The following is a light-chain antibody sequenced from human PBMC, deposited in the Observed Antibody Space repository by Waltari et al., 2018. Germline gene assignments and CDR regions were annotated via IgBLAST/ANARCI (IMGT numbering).Light chain of an antibody. J-gene: IGKJ5*01. Sequence: EIVLTQSPGTLSLSPGERVTLSCRASQSVSSRWLAWYQQKPGQAPRLLIYGASSRATDIPDRFSGSGSGTDFTLTIARLEPEDFAMYYCQQYGNSAPITFGQGTRLEIK. CDR2: GAS. CDR3: QQYGNSAPIT. V-gene: IGKV3-20*01. CDR1: QSVSSRW.